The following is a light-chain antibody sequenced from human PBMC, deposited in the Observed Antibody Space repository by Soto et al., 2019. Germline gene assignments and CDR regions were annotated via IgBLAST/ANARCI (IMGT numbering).Light chain of an antibody. CDR2: AAS. J-gene: IGKJ5*01. V-gene: IGKV1-39*01. Sequence: DIQMTQSPSSLPASVGDTVTVTCRASQSVSSYLNWYQQKPGKAPKLLIYAASSFQSGVPSRFSGSGSGTDFTLTISSLQPEDFATYFCQQSYSSPTTFGQGTRLEIK. CDR1: QSVSSY. CDR3: QQSYSSPTT.